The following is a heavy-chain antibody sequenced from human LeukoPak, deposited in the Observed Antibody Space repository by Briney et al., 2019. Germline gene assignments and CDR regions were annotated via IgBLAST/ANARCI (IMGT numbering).Heavy chain of an antibody. CDR2: IKQDGSEK. J-gene: IGHJ4*02. V-gene: IGHV3-7*01. CDR1: AFTFSGYW. Sequence: PGGSLRLSCAASAFTFSGYWMSWVRQAPGKGLEWVANIKQDGSEKNYVDSVKGRFSISRDNAKNSLYLQMNSLRAEDTAVYYCARDMRRNYRVGWGQGTLVTVSS. CDR3: ARDMRRNYRVG. D-gene: IGHD4-11*01.